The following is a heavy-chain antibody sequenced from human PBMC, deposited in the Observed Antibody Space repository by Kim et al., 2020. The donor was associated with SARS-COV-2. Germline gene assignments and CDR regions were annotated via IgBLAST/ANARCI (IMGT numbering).Heavy chain of an antibody. CDR1: GFTFNAYA. V-gene: IGHV3-23*01. CDR3: VTNYKSGTYQGSAD. CDR2: INDSGGST. J-gene: IGHJ1*01. Sequence: GGSLRLSCAASGFTFNAYAMNWVRQAPGMGLEWVSGINDSGGSTFNADSVKGGSTISRDNSKNTLYLKMTSLRVAAPAVYYWVTNYKSGTYQGSADWGKG. D-gene: IGHD1-26*01.